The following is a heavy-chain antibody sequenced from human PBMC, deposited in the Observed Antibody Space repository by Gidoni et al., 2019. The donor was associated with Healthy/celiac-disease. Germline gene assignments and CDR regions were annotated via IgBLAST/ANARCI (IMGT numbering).Heavy chain of an antibody. V-gene: IGHV1-2*06. CDR2: INPNRGCT. J-gene: IGHJ5*02. CDR1: GYTFTGYD. D-gene: IGHD3-22*01. CDR3: ARPYYYDSSGYLP. Sequence: QVQLVQSGAEVKKPGATVKVSCKASGYTFTGYDMHWVRQAPGQGLEGMGRINPNRGCTNYAQKFQGRVTMTRDTSISTAYMELSRLRSDDTAVYYCARPYYYDSSGYLPWGQGTLVTVSS.